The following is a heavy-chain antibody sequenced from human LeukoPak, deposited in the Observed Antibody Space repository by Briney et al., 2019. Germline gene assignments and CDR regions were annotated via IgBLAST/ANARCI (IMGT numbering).Heavy chain of an antibody. CDR1: GGSISSYY. CDR3: ARLVGITMVRGVIITSYYFDS. D-gene: IGHD3-10*01. Sequence: PSETLSLTCTVSGGSISSYYWRWIRQPPGKGLEWIGYIYYSGSTNYNPSLKSRVTISVDTSKNQFSLKLSSVTAADTAVYYCARLVGITMVRGVIITSYYFDSWGQGTLVTVSS. V-gene: IGHV4-59*08. CDR2: IYYSGST. J-gene: IGHJ4*02.